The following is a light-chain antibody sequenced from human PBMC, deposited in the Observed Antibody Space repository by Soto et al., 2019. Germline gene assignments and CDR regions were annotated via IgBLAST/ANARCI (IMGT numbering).Light chain of an antibody. CDR1: SGHSSYA. CDR2: LNSDGSH. V-gene: IGLV4-69*01. CDR3: QTWGTGGV. Sequence: QPVLTQSPSASASLGASVKLTCTLSSGHSSYAIAWHQQQPEKGPRYLMKLNSDGSHSKGDGIPDRFSGSSSGAERYLTISSHQSEDEADYYCQTWGTGGVFGGGTKVTVL. J-gene: IGLJ2*01.